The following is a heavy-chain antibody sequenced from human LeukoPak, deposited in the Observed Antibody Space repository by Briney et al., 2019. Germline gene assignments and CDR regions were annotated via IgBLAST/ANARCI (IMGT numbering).Heavy chain of an antibody. Sequence: PGGSLRLSCAAPGFTFSNYDMHWVRQAPGRGLEWVSRMHSDGSSTSYADSVKGRFTISRDNAKNTLYLQMNSLRAEDTAVYYCARVNVVVGATGYFDFWGQGTLVTASS. D-gene: IGHD1-26*01. CDR2: MHSDGSST. CDR1: GFTFSNYD. CDR3: ARVNVVVGATGYFDF. J-gene: IGHJ4*02. V-gene: IGHV3-74*01.